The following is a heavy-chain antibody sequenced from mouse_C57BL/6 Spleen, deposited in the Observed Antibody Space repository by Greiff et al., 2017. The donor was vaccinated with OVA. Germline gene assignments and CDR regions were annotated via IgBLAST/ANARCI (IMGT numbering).Heavy chain of an antibody. Sequence: EVQVVESGGGLVKPGGSLKLSCAASGFTFSSYAMSWVRQTPEKRLEWVATISDGGSYTYYPDNVKGRFTISRDNAKNNLYLQMSHLKSEDTAMYYCARDPPTGTGYFDYWGQGTTLTVSS. J-gene: IGHJ2*01. D-gene: IGHD4-1*02. CDR2: ISDGGSYT. CDR1: GFTFSSYA. V-gene: IGHV5-4*01. CDR3: ARDPPTGTGYFDY.